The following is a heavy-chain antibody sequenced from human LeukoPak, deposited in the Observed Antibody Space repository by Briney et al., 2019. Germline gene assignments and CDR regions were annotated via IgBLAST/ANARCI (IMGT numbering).Heavy chain of an antibody. CDR1: GFTFSSYA. D-gene: IGHD3-22*01. V-gene: IGHV3-23*01. CDR2: ISGSGGST. Sequence: GGSLRHSCAASGFTFSSYAMSWFRQAPGKGLEWVSAISGSGGSTYYADPVKGRFTISRDNSKNTLYLQMDSLRAEDTAVYYCANLNYYDSSMEDWGQGTLVTVSS. J-gene: IGHJ4*02. CDR3: ANLNYYDSSMED.